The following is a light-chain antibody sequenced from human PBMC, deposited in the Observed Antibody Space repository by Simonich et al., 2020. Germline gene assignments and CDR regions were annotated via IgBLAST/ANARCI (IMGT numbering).Light chain of an antibody. Sequence: EIVLTQSPGTLSLSPGERATLSCRASQSVSSSYLAWYQQKPGLAPRFLIYDASSRATGIPDRFSGSGSGTDFTLTISRLEPEDFAVYYCQQYGSSPQTFGQGTKVEIK. CDR3: QQYGSSPQT. CDR2: DAS. CDR1: QSVSSSY. J-gene: IGKJ1*01. V-gene: IGKV3D-20*01.